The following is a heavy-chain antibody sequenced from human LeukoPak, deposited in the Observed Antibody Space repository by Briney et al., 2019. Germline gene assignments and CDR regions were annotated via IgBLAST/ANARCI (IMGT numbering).Heavy chain of an antibody. V-gene: IGHV1-18*01. CDR2: ISAYNGNT. J-gene: IGHJ6*02. Sequence: ASVKVSCKASGYTFTSYGISWVRQAPGQGLEWMGWISAYNGNTNYAQELQGRVTMTTDTSTSTAYMELRSLRSDDTAVYYCARGYCSSTSCYRDSYYYYYGMDVWGQGTTVTVSS. D-gene: IGHD2-2*02. CDR3: ARGYCSSTSCYRDSYYYYYGMDV. CDR1: GYTFTSYG.